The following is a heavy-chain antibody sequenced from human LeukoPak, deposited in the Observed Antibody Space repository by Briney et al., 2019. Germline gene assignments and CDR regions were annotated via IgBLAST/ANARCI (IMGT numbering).Heavy chain of an antibody. D-gene: IGHD2-15*01. J-gene: IGHJ6*03. CDR3: ARDLSWTVAGYMDV. CDR2: ISSSSSYI. Sequence: GGSLRLSCAASGFTFSSYSMNWVRQAPGKGLEWVSSISSSSSYIYYADSVKGRFTISRDNAKNSLYLQMNSLRAEDTAVYHCARDLSWTVAGYMDVWGKGTTVTVSS. V-gene: IGHV3-21*01. CDR1: GFTFSSYS.